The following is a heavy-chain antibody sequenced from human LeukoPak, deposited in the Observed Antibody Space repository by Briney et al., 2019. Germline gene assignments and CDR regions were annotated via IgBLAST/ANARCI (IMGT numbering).Heavy chain of an antibody. Sequence: SETLPLTCTVSGGSIGSYYWSWIRQPPGKGLEWIGYIYYSGSTNYNPSLKSRVTISIDTSKNQFSLKLSSVTAADTAVYYCARQPRDGYNPIDYWGQGALVIVSS. J-gene: IGHJ4*02. CDR2: IYYSGST. CDR1: GGSIGSYY. D-gene: IGHD5-24*01. CDR3: ARQPRDGYNPIDY. V-gene: IGHV4-59*01.